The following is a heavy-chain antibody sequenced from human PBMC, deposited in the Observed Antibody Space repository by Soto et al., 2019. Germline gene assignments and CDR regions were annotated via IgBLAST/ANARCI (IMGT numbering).Heavy chain of an antibody. D-gene: IGHD6-6*01. J-gene: IGHJ6*02. CDR3: ARAGARTSSSYYYYYGMDV. V-gene: IGHV1-18*01. CDR1: VYSFSTHS. CDR2: ISAYNGNT. Sequence: GXSVKVSCKASVYSFSTHSFSWVRQAPGQGLEWMGWISAYNGNTDYAQKFQGRVTMTTDTSTTTAYMELRGLTSDDTAVYYCARAGARTSSSYYYYYGMDVWGQGTTVTVSS.